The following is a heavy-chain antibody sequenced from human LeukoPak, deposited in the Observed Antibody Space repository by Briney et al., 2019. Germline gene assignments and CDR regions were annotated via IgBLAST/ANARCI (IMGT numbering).Heavy chain of an antibody. CDR3: ARHLGYYYYYGMDV. V-gene: IGHV4-39*01. D-gene: IGHD3-10*01. CDR2: IYYSGST. CDR1: GGSINSKDHF. Sequence: SGTLSLTCTVSGGSINSKDHFWGWVRQPPGKGLEWIATIYYSGSTDYNPSLKSRVTISVDTSKNQFSLKLSSVTAADTAVYYCARHLGYYYYYGMDVWGQGTLVTVSS. J-gene: IGHJ6*02.